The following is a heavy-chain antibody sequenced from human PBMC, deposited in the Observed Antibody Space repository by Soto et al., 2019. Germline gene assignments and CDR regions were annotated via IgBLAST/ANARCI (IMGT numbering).Heavy chain of an antibody. CDR1: GFTFSTYA. CDR2: ISGSGDSS. V-gene: IGHV3-23*01. Sequence: EVQLLDSGGGLVQPGGSLRLSCAASGFTFSTYAMSWVRQAPGKGLEWVSTISGSGDSSYYATSVKGRFTISRDNSRNTRDLQMNSMRVEDTAVYYGAKGGEGACSQTSCLYFSDSWGQGTLVTVSS. D-gene: IGHD2-15*01. J-gene: IGHJ4*02. CDR3: AKGGEGACSQTSCLYFSDS.